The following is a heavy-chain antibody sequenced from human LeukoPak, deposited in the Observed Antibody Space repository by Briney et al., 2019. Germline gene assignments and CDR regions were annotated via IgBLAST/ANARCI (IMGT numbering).Heavy chain of an antibody. D-gene: IGHD1-26*01. Sequence: SETLSLTCTVSGYSISSGYYWGWIRQPPGKGLEWIGSIYHSGSTYYNPSLKSRVTISVDTSKNQFSLKLSSVTAADTAVYYCARGVGANLDYWGQGTLVTVSS. CDR3: ARGVGANLDY. CDR1: GYSISSGYY. CDR2: IYHSGST. J-gene: IGHJ4*02. V-gene: IGHV4-38-2*02.